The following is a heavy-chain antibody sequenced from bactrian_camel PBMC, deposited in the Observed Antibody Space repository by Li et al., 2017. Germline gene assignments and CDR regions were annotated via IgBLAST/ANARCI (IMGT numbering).Heavy chain of an antibody. V-gene: IGHV3S40*01. Sequence: DVQLVESGGGSVQAGDSLTLSCAASAYTSSTYCMAWFRQVPGKEREWVATIYTKSGRAYYTNSVKGRFTISQDVVKNLVYLQMNDLKPEDTAVYYCAAEGPSWDSDSCVNSEIGYWGQGTQVTVS. J-gene: IGHJ6*01. CDR2: IYTKSGRA. CDR3: AAEGPSWDSDSCVNSEIGY. CDR1: AYTSSTYC.